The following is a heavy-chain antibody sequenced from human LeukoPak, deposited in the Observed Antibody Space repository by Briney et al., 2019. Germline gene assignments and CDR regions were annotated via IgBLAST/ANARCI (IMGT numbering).Heavy chain of an antibody. J-gene: IGHJ5*02. CDR2: IYTSGST. CDR1: GGSISSYY. V-gene: IGHV4-4*09. D-gene: IGHD2-15*01. Sequence: SETLSLTCTVSGGSISSYYWSWIRQPPGKGLEWIGYIYTSGSTNYNPSLKSRVTISVDTSKNQFSLKLSSVTAADTAVYYCARGMCSGGSCYPSWFDPWGQGTLVTVSS. CDR3: ARGMCSGGSCYPSWFDP.